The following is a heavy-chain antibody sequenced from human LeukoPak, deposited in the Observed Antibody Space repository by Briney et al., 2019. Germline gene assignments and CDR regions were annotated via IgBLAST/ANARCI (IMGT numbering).Heavy chain of an antibody. J-gene: IGHJ5*02. CDR3: ARDTQFDGYYDILTGFAGPRLGVDP. CDR2: ISSSSSYI. CDR1: GFTFNNYA. D-gene: IGHD3-9*01. Sequence: GGSLRLSCAASGFTFNNYAMSWVRQAPGKGLEWVSSISSSSSYIYYADSVKGRFTISRDNAKNSLYLQMNSLRAEDTAVYYCARDTQFDGYYDILTGFAGPRLGVDPWGQGTLVTVSS. V-gene: IGHV3-21*01.